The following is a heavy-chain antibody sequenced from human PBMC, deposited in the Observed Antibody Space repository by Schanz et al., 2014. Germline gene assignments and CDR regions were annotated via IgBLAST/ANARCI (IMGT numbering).Heavy chain of an antibody. CDR2: IWNNGVTK. Sequence: QAQLMESGGGVVQPGTSLILSCSVSGFSLNTYGIHWFRQPAGKGLEWVAVIWNNGVTKYYADSVRGRFTISIDRFQNTLYLRMTSLRAEDTAVYCCARPRFDYGEVDYWGQGTLVTVSS. D-gene: IGHD4-17*01. CDR3: ARPRFDYGEVDY. J-gene: IGHJ4*02. V-gene: IGHV3-33*01. CDR1: GFSLNTYG.